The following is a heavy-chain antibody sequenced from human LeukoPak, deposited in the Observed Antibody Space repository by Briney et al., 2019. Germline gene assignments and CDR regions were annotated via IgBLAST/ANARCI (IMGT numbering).Heavy chain of an antibody. V-gene: IGHV4-34*01. Sequence: SETLSLTCAVYGGSFSGYYWSWIRQPPGKWLEWIGEINHSGSTNYNPSLKSRVTISVDTSKNQFSLKLRSVTATDTAVYYCAKSLYNYKSGTYFRPFDSWGQGTLVTVSS. CDR1: GGSFSGYY. CDR2: INHSGST. CDR3: AKSLYNYKSGTYFRPFDS. D-gene: IGHD3-10*01. J-gene: IGHJ4*02.